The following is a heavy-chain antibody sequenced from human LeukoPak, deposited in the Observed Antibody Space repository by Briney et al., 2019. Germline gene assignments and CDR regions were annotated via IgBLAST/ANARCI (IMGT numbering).Heavy chain of an antibody. Sequence: GRSLRLSCAASGFTFDDYAMHWVRQAPGKGLEWVSGISWNSGSIGYADSVKGRFTISRDSAKISLYLQMNSLRAEDTALYYCAKDRYSSGYYYLDYWGQGTLVTVSS. D-gene: IGHD3-22*01. CDR2: ISWNSGSI. J-gene: IGHJ4*02. CDR3: AKDRYSSGYYYLDY. V-gene: IGHV3-9*01. CDR1: GFTFDDYA.